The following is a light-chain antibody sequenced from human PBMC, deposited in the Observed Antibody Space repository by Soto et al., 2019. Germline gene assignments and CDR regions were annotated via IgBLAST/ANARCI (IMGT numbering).Light chain of an antibody. Sequence: LTQPPSVSVAPGQTARITCGGNNIGSKSVHWYQQHPGKAPKPMIYEVSNRPSGVSNRFSGSKSGNTASLTISGLQAEDEADYYCSSYTSSSTHVVFGGGTKLTVL. CDR3: SSYTSSSTHVV. CDR1: NIGSKS. V-gene: IGLV2-14*01. CDR2: EVS. J-gene: IGLJ2*01.